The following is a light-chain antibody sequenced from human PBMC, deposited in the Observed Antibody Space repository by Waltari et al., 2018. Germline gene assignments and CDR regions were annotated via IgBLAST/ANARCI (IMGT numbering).Light chain of an antibody. Sequence: DIQMTQSPSTLSASVGDRVTITCRASQRISSWLAWYQQKPGKAPNLLIYKAYTLEMGVPSRFSGSGSGTEFTLTINSLQPDDSATYYCQQYDSYSWTFGQGTKVEIK. CDR1: QRISSW. CDR3: QQYDSYSWT. J-gene: IGKJ1*01. V-gene: IGKV1-5*03. CDR2: KAY.